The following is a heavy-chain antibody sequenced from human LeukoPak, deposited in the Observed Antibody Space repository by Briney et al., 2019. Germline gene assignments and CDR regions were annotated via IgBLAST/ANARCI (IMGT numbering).Heavy chain of an antibody. CDR3: ARTDNILTAHPYDY. CDR1: GYTFTSYG. J-gene: IGHJ4*02. D-gene: IGHD3-9*01. CDR2: ISAYNGNT. Sequence: ASVTVSCKASGYTFTSYGISWVRQAPGQGLEWMGWISAYNGNTNYAQKLQGRVTMTTDTSTSTSYMKLRSLRSDDTAVYYCARTDNILTAHPYDYWGQGTLVTVSS. V-gene: IGHV1-18*04.